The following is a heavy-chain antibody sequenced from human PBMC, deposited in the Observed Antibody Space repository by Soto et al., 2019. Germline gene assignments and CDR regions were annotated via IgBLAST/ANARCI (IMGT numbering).Heavy chain of an antibody. J-gene: IGHJ3*02. CDR3: ARALEHYYDSSDI. Sequence: QVQLVESGGGVVQPGRSLRLSCAASGFTFSSYAMHWVRQAPGKGLEWVAVISYDGSNKYYADSVKGRFTISRDNSKNTLYLQMNSLRAEDTAVYYCARALEHYYDSSDIWGQGTMVTVSS. V-gene: IGHV3-30-3*01. CDR2: ISYDGSNK. CDR1: GFTFSSYA. D-gene: IGHD3-22*01.